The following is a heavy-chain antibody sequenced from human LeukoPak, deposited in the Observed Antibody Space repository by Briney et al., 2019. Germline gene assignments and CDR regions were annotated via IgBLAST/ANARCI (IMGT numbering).Heavy chain of an antibody. V-gene: IGHV3-53*01. CDR3: AKLKWTTAYFDY. CDR2: IYSGGSS. D-gene: IGHD4-17*01. CDR1: GFTVSSNY. J-gene: IGHJ4*02. Sequence: PGGSLRLSCAASGFTVSSNYMSWVRQAPGKGLEWVSVIYSGGSSYYADSVKGRFTISRDNSKNTLYLQMNSLRAEDTAVYYCAKLKWTTAYFDYWGQGTLVTVSS.